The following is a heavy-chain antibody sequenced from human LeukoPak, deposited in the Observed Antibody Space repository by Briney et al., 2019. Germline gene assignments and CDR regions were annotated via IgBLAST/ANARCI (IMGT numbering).Heavy chain of an antibody. CDR1: GFTFSSYS. V-gene: IGHV3-21*01. J-gene: IGHJ4*02. CDR2: ISSSSSYI. CDR3: ARVFRDGGTTYYFDY. Sequence: GGSLRLSCAASGFTFSSYSMNWVRQAPGKGPEWVSSISSSSSYIYYADSVKGRFTISRDNAKNSLYLQMNSLRAEDTAVYYCARVFRDGGTTYYFDYWGQGTLVTVSS. D-gene: IGHD1-1*01.